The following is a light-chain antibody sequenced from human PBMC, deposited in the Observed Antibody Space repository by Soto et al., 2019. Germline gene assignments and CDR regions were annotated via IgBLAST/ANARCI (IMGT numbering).Light chain of an antibody. Sequence: QSVLTQPASVSGSPGQSITISCTGTNSDVGAYDFVSWYQQHPDKAPKLMIYEVRNRPSGVSNRFSGSKSVNTATLTISGLQAEDEADYYCSSYTTSSTRVFGTGTRSPS. CDR2: EVR. V-gene: IGLV2-14*03. J-gene: IGLJ1*01. CDR3: SSYTTSSTRV. CDR1: NSDVGAYDF.